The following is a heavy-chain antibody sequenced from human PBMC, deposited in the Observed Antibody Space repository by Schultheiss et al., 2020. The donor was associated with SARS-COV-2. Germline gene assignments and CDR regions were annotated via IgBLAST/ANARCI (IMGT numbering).Heavy chain of an antibody. CDR2: IYPDDSDA. Sequence: GESLKISCKGSGYTFTSYWIGWVRQMPGKGLEWMAIIYPDDSDARYSPSFRGQVTMSADTSNDTAYLQWSSLKASDTAIYYCARHPYYFDYWGQGTLVTVSS. J-gene: IGHJ4*02. CDR3: ARHPYYFDY. V-gene: IGHV5-51*01. CDR1: GYTFTSYW.